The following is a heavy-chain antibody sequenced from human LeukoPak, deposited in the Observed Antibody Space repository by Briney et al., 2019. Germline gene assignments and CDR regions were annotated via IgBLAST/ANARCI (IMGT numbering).Heavy chain of an antibody. J-gene: IGHJ4*02. Sequence: SETLSLTCTVSGGSVSSGSYYWSWIRQPPGKGLEWIGYIYYSGSTNYNPSLKSRVTISLDTSKNQFSLKLSSVTAADTAVYYCARGLNDSWSGYRFDYWGQGTLVTVSS. CDR1: GGSVSSGSYY. CDR3: ARGLNDSWSGYRFDY. D-gene: IGHD3-3*01. V-gene: IGHV4-61*01. CDR2: IYYSGST.